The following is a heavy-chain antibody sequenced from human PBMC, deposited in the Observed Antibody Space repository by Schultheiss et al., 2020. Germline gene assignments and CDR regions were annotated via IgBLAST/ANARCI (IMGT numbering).Heavy chain of an antibody. CDR2: IWYDGSNK. J-gene: IGHJ4*02. Sequence: GESLKISCAASGFTFSSFDMNWVRRAPGKGLEWVAVIWYDGSNKYYADSVKGRFTISRDNAKNSLYLQMNSLRAEDTAVYYCARTYCSGGSCYSVDYYFDYWGQGTLVTVSS. D-gene: IGHD2-15*01. CDR1: GFTFSSFD. CDR3: ARTYCSGGSCYSVDYYFDY. V-gene: IGHV3-33*08.